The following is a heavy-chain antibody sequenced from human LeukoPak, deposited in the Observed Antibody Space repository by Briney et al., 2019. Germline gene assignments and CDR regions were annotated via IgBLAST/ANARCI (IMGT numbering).Heavy chain of an antibody. CDR1: GYTFTSYD. J-gene: IGHJ4*02. D-gene: IGHD1-26*01. CDR2: MNPNSGNT. CDR3: ARATVVGAKMGSLYY. Sequence: ASVKVSCKASGYTFTSYDINWVRQATGQGLEWMGWMNPNSGNTGSAQKFQGRVTMTRDTSISTAYMELSRLRSDDTAVYYCARATVVGAKMGSLYYWGQGTLVTVSS. V-gene: IGHV1-8*01.